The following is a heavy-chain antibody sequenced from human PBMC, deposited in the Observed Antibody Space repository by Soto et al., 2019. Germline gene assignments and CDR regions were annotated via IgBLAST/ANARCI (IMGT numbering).Heavy chain of an antibody. V-gene: IGHV1-69*13. D-gene: IGHD5-18*01. CDR3: ARGSSAAIVTYRFDY. Sequence: ASVKVSCKASGGTFSSYAMSSVRQAPGQGLEWMGGIIPIFGTANYAQKFQGRVTISADESTSTAYMELSSLRSEDTAVYYCARGSSAAIVTYRFDYWGQGTLVTVSS. J-gene: IGHJ4*02. CDR1: GGTFSSYA. CDR2: IIPIFGTA.